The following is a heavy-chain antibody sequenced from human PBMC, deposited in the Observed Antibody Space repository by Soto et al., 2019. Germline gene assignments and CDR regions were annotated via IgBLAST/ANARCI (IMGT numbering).Heavy chain of an antibody. V-gene: IGHV4-30-2*01. CDR3: ARAGSSRWPHLEC. Sequence: QLQLQDSGSGLVKPSQTLALTCAVSGGSISSGGYSWSWLRQPPGNGLEWIGYTYHSGSTYYTPSLKSRVTISVDRSKSQCSLKLSSVTVADTAVYDCARAGSSRWPHLECWGPGTMVTVSS. D-gene: IGHD6-6*01. CDR2: TYHSGST. CDR1: GGSISSGGYS. J-gene: IGHJ4*02.